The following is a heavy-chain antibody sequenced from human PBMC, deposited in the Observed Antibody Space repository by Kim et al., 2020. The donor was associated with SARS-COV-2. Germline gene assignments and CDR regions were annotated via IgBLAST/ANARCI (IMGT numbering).Heavy chain of an antibody. CDR3: ARHYYGSGSYDGIDAFDI. Sequence: ASVKVSCKASGYTFTSYGISWVRQAPGQGLEWMGWISAYNGNTNYAQKLQGRVTMTTDTSTSTAYMELRSLRSDDTAVYYCARHYYGSGSYDGIDAFDIWGQGTMVTVSS. V-gene: IGHV1-18*01. CDR2: ISAYNGNT. D-gene: IGHD3-10*01. J-gene: IGHJ3*02. CDR1: GYTFTSYG.